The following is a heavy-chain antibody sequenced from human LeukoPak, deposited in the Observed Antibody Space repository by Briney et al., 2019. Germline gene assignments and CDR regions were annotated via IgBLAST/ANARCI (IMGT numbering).Heavy chain of an antibody. V-gene: IGHV3-23*01. CDR2: IRGSGDST. D-gene: IGHD6-13*01. CDR1: GFTFSSYS. J-gene: IGHJ4*02. Sequence: GGSLRLSCAASGFTFSSYSMNWVRQAPGQGLEWVSAIRGSGDSTYYADSVKGRFTISRDNSKNTLYLQMNSLRAEDTAIYYCAKRFRGSSGLYYFDYWGQGTLVTVSS. CDR3: AKRFRGSSGLYYFDY.